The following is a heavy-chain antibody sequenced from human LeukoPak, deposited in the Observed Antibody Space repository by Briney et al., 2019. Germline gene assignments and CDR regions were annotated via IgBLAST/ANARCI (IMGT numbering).Heavy chain of an antibody. CDR2: ISYDGSNK. D-gene: IGHD3-22*01. CDR1: GFTFSSYG. V-gene: IGHV3-30*18. CDR3: AKDHYDSSAFDY. J-gene: IGHJ4*02. Sequence: PGGSLRLPCAASGFTFSSYGMHWVRQAPGKGLEWVAVISYDGSNKYYADSVKGRFTISRDNSKNTLYLQMNSLRAEDTAVYYCAKDHYDSSAFDYWGQGTLVTVSS.